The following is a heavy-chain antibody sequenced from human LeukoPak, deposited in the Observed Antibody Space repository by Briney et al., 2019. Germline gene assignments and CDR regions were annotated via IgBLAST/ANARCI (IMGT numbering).Heavy chain of an antibody. V-gene: IGHV1-69*01. Sequence: SVKVSCKASGGTFSSYAISWVRQAPGQGLEWMGGIIPIFGTANYAQKFQGRVTITADESTSTAYMELSSLRSEDTAVYYCARANYDLWSGYSTRNSYYYYMDVWGKGTTVTVSS. J-gene: IGHJ6*03. CDR2: IIPIFGTA. CDR1: GGTFSSYA. D-gene: IGHD3-3*01. CDR3: ARANYDLWSGYSTRNSYYYYMDV.